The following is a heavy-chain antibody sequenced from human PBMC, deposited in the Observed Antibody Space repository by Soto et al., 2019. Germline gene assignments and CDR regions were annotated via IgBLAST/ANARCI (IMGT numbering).Heavy chain of an antibody. CDR2: IVVGSGNT. J-gene: IGHJ4*02. Sequence: QMQLVQSGPEVKKPGTSVKVSCKASGFTFTSSAMQWVRQARGQRLEWIGWIVVGSGNTSYAQKFQERVTITRDMSTSTAYMELSSLRSEDTAVYYCAAVQPSWQQLDPGDYWGQGTLVTVSS. CDR1: GFTFTSSA. V-gene: IGHV1-58*02. CDR3: AAVQPSWQQLDPGDY. D-gene: IGHD6-13*01.